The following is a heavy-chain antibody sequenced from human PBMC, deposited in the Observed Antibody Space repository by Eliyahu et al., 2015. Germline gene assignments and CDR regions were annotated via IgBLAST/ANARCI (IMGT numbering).Heavy chain of an antibody. CDR3: ARSLATSDLGWFDP. CDR2: IWYGGSYE. CDR1: GFTFSSYG. Sequence: VESGGGVVQPGRSLRLSCAASGFTFSSYGMHWVRQAPGKGLEXVALIWYGGSYEYYADSVKGRFTISRDNSKNTLYLQMNSLTAEDTAVYYCARSLATSDLGWFDPWGQGTLVTVSS. V-gene: IGHV3-33*01. D-gene: IGHD5-24*01. J-gene: IGHJ5*02.